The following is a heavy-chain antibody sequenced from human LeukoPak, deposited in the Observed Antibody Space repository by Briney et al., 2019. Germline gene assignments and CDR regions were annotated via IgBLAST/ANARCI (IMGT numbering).Heavy chain of an antibody. CDR1: GGSISSGGYY. Sequence: PSETLSLTCTVSGGSISSGGYYWSWIRQHPGKGLEWIGYIYYSGSTYYNPSLKSRVTISVDTSKNQFSLKLSSVTAADTAVYYCARETSITRGAFDIWGQGTMVTVSS. CDR2: IYYSGST. CDR3: ARETSITRGAFDI. V-gene: IGHV4-31*03. J-gene: IGHJ3*02. D-gene: IGHD3-10*01.